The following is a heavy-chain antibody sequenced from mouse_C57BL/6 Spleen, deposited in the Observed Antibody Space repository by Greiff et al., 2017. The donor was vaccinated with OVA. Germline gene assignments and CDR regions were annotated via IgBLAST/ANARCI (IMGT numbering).Heavy chain of an antibody. CDR2: ILPGSGST. J-gene: IGHJ2*01. V-gene: IGHV1-9*01. D-gene: IGHD3-2*02. CDR3: AREEGHSSGYGGENYFDY. CDR1: GYTFTGYW. Sequence: VQLQQSGAELMKPGASVKLSCKATGYTFTGYWIEWVKQRPGHGLEWIGEILPGSGSTNYNEKFKGKATFTADTSSNTAYMQLSSLTTEDSAIYYCAREEGHSSGYGGENYFDYWGQGTTLTVSS.